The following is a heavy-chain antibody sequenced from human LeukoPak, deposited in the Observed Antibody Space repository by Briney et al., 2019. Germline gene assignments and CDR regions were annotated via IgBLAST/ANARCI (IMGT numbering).Heavy chain of an antibody. CDR3: ARAVTYYFDY. V-gene: IGHV1-2*06. CDR1: GYTFTNYD. D-gene: IGHD4-23*01. J-gene: IGHJ4*02. Sequence: ASVKVSCKASGYTFTNYDINWVRQATGQGLEWMGRINPNSGGTNYAQKFQGRVTMTRDTSISTAYMELSRLRSDDTAVYYCARAVTYYFDYWGQGTLVTVSS. CDR2: INPNSGGT.